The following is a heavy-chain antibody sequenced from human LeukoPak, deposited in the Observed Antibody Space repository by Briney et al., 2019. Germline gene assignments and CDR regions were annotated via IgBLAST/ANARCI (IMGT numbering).Heavy chain of an antibody. J-gene: IGHJ6*02. CDR3: ARADYYGSPGHFGMDV. Sequence: PGGSLRLSCAASGFTFSSYEMNWVRQAPGKGPEWISYIGGSGVTKRYADSVKGRFTISRDNAKNSLDLQVNSLRVEDTGVYYCARADYYGSPGHFGMDVWGRGTTVTVSS. V-gene: IGHV3-48*03. D-gene: IGHD3-10*01. CDR1: GFTFSSYE. CDR2: IGGSGVTK.